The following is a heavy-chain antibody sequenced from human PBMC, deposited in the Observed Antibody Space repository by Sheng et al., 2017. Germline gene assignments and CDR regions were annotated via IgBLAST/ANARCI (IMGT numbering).Heavy chain of an antibody. CDR3: ARDSSTIIDY. V-gene: IGHV3-53*01. Sequence: EVQVVESGGGLIQPGGSLRLSCVGSGFTVSGNYMSWVRQAPGKGLEWVSMIYGNGNSYYTDSVKGRFTISRDHSKNTLYLQMNSLRAEDTAVYYCARDSSTIIDYWGQGTLVTVSS. D-gene: IGHD3-16*02. CDR1: GFTVSGNY. CDR2: IYGNGNS. J-gene: IGHJ4*02.